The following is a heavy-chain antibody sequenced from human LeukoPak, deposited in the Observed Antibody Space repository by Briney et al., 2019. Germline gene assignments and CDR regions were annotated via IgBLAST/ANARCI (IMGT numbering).Heavy chain of an antibody. J-gene: IGHJ5*02. CDR1: GYTFTGHY. D-gene: IGHD4/OR15-4a*01. CDR2: INPKTGDR. V-gene: IGHV1-2*02. Sequence: ASVKVSCKASGYTFTGHYLHWVRQAPGQGLEWMGWINPKTGDRTYAQKFQGRVTMTWDTSISTAYMELSSLGSDDTAMYYCARAYEYGWFDPWGQGTQVTVSS. CDR3: ARAYEYGWFDP.